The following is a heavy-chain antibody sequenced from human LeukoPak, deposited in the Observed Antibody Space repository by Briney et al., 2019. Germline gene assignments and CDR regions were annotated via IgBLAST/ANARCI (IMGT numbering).Heavy chain of an antibody. J-gene: IGHJ5*02. CDR1: GGSISSYY. V-gene: IGHV4-4*07. D-gene: IGHD6-6*01. CDR3: AREEYSSSSGWFDP. CDR2: IYTSGST. Sequence: PSETLSLTCTVSGGSISSYYWSWIRQPAGKGLEWIGRIYTSGSTNYHPSLKSRVTMSVDTSKNQFALKLSSVTGADTAVYYCAREEYSSSSGWFDPWGQGTLVTVSS.